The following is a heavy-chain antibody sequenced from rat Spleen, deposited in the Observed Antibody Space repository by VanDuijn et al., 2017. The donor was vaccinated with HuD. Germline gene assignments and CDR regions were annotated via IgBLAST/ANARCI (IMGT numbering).Heavy chain of an antibody. CDR2: ISTSGGST. V-gene: IGHV5-46*01. CDR1: GFTFSSFP. D-gene: IGHD4-1*01. CDR3: TREDGYFDY. J-gene: IGHJ2*01. Sequence: EVQLVESGGGLVQPGRSMKLSCAASGFTFSSFPMAWVRQAPTKGLEWVATISTSGGSTYYRDSVKGRFTISRDNAKSTLYLQMNSLRSEDTATYYCTREDGYFDYWGQGVMVTVSS.